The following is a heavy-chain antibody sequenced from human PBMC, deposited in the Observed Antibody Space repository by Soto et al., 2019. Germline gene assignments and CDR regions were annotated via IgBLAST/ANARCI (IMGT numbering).Heavy chain of an antibody. D-gene: IGHD2-2*01. CDR2: IYPVDSNT. J-gene: IGHJ6*04. Sequence: GESLKISCMGSPHRFTCYWIGWAPQMPRKGLEWTWTIYPVDSNTRYSPSFQGQVTISPDKSISTAYLQRSSLTASAPAMHYRARSFSRSTSCLTQFKRGYCYGKDVWGNGTRVTVAS. V-gene: IGHV5-51*01. CDR3: ARSFSRSTSCLTQFKRGYCYGKDV. CDR1: PHRFTCYW.